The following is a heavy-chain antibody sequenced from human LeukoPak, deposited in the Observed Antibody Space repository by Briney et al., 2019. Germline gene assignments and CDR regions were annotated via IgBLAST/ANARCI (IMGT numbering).Heavy chain of an antibody. CDR2: VSGSGGST. D-gene: IGHD3-10*01. V-gene: IGHV3-23*01. Sequence: GGSLRLSCAASGFTSSSYAMSWVRQAPGKGLEWVSAVSGSGGSTYYADSVKGRFTISRDNSKNTLYLQMNSLRAEDTAVYYCAKELLWFGELLRPDAFDIWGQGTMVTVSS. CDR1: GFTSSSYA. CDR3: AKELLWFGELLRPDAFDI. J-gene: IGHJ3*02.